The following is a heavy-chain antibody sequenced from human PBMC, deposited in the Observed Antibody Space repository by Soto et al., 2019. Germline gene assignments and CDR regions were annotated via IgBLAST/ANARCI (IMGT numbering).Heavy chain of an antibody. V-gene: IGHV3-48*02. CDR2: IDSGRSGII. J-gene: IGHJ4*02. CDR3: ARDLHRYGVGHY. Sequence: PGGSLRLSCAASGFILSSYSMNWVRQAPGRGLEWVAYIDSGRSGIIYYSDSVKGRFTISRDNAKNSVYLQMNSLRDEDTAVYYCARDLHRYGVGHYWGPGTMVTVSS. D-gene: IGHD2-8*01. CDR1: GFILSSYS.